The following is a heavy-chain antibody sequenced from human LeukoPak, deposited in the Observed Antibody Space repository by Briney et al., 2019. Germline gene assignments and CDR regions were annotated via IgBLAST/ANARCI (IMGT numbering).Heavy chain of an antibody. V-gene: IGHV1-18*01. D-gene: IGHD5-24*01. CDR1: GYTFTSYV. CDR3: ARDAEQDRIDGYKWRGDY. Sequence: ALLKLCCKASGYTFTSYVISCVRQAPGQRLEWMGWISAYNGNTSYAQKLQGRVTMTTDTSTSTAYMELRSLRSDDTAVYYCARDAEQDRIDGYKWRGDYWGEGTLVTVSS. J-gene: IGHJ4*02. CDR2: ISAYNGNT.